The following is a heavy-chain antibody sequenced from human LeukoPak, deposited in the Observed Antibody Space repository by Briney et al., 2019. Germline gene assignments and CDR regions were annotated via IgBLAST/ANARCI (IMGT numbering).Heavy chain of an antibody. CDR1: GFTFSSYA. D-gene: IGHD6-19*01. Sequence: HPGGSLRLSCAASGFTFSSYAMSWVRQAPGKGLEWVSAISGSGGSTYYAASVKGRFPISRDNSKNTLYLQMNSLGAEDTAVYYCAKDLESSGWYGDWGQGTLVTVSS. J-gene: IGHJ4*02. CDR3: AKDLESSGWYGD. CDR2: ISGSGGST. V-gene: IGHV3-23*01.